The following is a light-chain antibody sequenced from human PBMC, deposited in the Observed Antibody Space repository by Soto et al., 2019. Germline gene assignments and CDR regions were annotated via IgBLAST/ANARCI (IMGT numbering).Light chain of an antibody. V-gene: IGKV1-5*03. J-gene: IGKJ4*01. CDR3: QQYNTYPLT. CDR1: QSISNW. CDR2: KAS. Sequence: DIQMTQSPSTLSASVGDRVTITCRASQSISNWLAWYQQKPGKAPNLLIYKASSLESGVPSRFSGSGSGTEFTLTIRSLQTDDFATYYCQQYNTYPLTFGGGTKVEIK.